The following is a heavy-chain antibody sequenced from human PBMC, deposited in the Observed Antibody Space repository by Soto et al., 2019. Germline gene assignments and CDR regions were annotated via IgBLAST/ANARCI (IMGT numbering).Heavy chain of an antibody. J-gene: IGHJ6*02. Sequence: PGGSLRLSCAASVFTVSSNYMSLVRQSPGKGLEWVSVIYSGGSKYYSDSVKGRFTISRDNSKNTLYLQMNSLRAEDTAVYYCARAGYCGGDCYSSYGMEVWGQGTTVTVSS. D-gene: IGHD2-21*02. CDR2: IYSGGSK. V-gene: IGHV3-53*01. CDR3: ARAGYCGGDCYSSYGMEV. CDR1: VFTVSSNY.